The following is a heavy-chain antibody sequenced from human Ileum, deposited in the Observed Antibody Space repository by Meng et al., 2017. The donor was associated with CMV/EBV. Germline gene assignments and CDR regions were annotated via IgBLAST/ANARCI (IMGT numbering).Heavy chain of an antibody. J-gene: IGHJ4*02. CDR3: AREENTVNQFEY. CDR1: AASIRTYY. Sequence: HAHLQASALGLVTPPDTLSLTRPFSAASIRTYYWTWVRQPAGKGLEWIGRINAGGSTNDNPSLKSRVTMSVDTSKNQFSLKVTSVTAADTAVYYCAREENTVNQFEYWGQGTLVTVSS. D-gene: IGHD4-17*01. CDR2: INAGGST. V-gene: IGHV4-4*07.